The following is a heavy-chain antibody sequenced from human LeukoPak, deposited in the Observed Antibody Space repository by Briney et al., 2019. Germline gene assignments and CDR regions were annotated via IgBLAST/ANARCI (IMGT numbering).Heavy chain of an antibody. CDR2: INHSGST. V-gene: IGHV4-34*01. Sequence: SETLSLTCAVYGGSFSGYYWSWIRQPPGKGLEWIGEINHSGSTNYNPSLKSRVTISVDTSKNQFSLKLSSVTAADTAVYYCARRTGDWNYGDYFDYWGQGTLVTVSS. D-gene: IGHD1-7*01. J-gene: IGHJ4*02. CDR3: ARRTGDWNYGDYFDY. CDR1: GGSFSGYY.